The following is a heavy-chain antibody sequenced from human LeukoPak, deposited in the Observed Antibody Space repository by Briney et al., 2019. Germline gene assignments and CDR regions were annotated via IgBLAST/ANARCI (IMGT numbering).Heavy chain of an antibody. J-gene: IGHJ4*02. D-gene: IGHD3-10*01. CDR2: IHYSGST. Sequence: SETLSLTCTVSGVSISSGGYYWSWIRQHPGKGLEWIGYIHYSGSTYYNPSLKSRVTISVDTSKNQFSLKLSSVTAADTAVYYCARAGFGEFIFDYWGQGTLVTVSS. V-gene: IGHV4-31*03. CDR3: ARAGFGEFIFDY. CDR1: GVSISSGGYY.